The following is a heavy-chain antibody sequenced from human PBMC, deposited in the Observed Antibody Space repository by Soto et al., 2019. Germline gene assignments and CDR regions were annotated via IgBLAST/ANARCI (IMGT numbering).Heavy chain of an antibody. J-gene: IGHJ3*02. V-gene: IGHV6-1*01. CDR1: GDSVSSNSAA. D-gene: IGHD6-6*01. CDR2: TYYRSKWYN. Sequence: SQTLSLTCVISGDSVSSNSAAWNWIRQSPSRGLEWLGRTYYRSKWYNDYAVSVKSRITINPDTSKNQFSLQLNSVTPEDTAVYYCARDRELILGIAARQSFRAAFDIWGQGTMVTVSS. CDR3: ARDRELILGIAARQSFRAAFDI.